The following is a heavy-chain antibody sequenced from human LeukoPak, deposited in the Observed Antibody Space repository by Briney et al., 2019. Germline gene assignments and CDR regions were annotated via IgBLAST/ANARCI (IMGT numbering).Heavy chain of an antibody. V-gene: IGHV4-59*12. Sequence: PSETLSLTCTVSGGSISSYYWSWIRQPPGKGLEWIGYIYYSGSTNYNPSLKSRVTMSVDTSKNQFSLKLSSVTAADTAVYYCARGVSPNYFDYWGQGTLVTVSS. CDR2: IYYSGST. J-gene: IGHJ4*02. CDR1: GGSISSYY. CDR3: ARGVSPNYFDY.